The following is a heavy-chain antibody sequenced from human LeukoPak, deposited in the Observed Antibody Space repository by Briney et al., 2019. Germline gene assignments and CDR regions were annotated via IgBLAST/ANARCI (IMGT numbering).Heavy chain of an antibody. J-gene: IGHJ3*02. CDR2: ISGSGGST. CDR1: GFIFTNYA. V-gene: IGHV3-23*01. CDR3: AKAWELDAFDI. D-gene: IGHD1-26*01. Sequence: GGSLRLSCAASGFIFTNYAMSWVRQAPGKGPEWVAAISGSGGSTYYADSVKGRFTISRDNSKNTLYLQMNSLRAEDTAVYYCAKAWELDAFDIWGQGTMVTVSS.